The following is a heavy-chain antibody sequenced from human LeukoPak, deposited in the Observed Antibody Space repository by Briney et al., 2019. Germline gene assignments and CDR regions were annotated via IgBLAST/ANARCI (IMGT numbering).Heavy chain of an antibody. CDR3: ARDLLYVASSGYYPFDY. CDR2: ITWNGASS. D-gene: IGHD3-22*01. CDR1: GFTFDDYG. V-gene: IGHV3-20*04. J-gene: IGHJ4*02. Sequence: SGGSLRLSCAASGFTFDDYGMNWVRQAPGKGLEWVPGITWNGASSGYTDSVKGRFTISRDNAKNSLYLQMNSLRAEDTALYYCARDLLYVASSGYYPFDYWGQGTLVTVSS.